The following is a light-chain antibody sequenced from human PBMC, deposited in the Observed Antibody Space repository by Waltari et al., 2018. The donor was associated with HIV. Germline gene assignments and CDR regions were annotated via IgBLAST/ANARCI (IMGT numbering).Light chain of an antibody. CDR1: SSDVGDSNF. CDR2: EVI. V-gene: IGLV2-14*01. J-gene: IGLJ2*01. CDR3: RSYTNTTSSVV. Sequence: QSALTQPASVSGSPGQSITISCTGTSSDVGDSNFVSWYQQHPGRAPKLIIYEVIRRPSGVANRFSGSKSGNPASRTISGLQAEDEADYSGRSYTNTTSSVVFGGGTKLTVL.